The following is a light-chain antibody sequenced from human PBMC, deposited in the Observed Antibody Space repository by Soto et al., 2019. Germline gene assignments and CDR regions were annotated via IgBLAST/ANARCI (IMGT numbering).Light chain of an antibody. V-gene: IGKV3-15*01. J-gene: IGKJ5*01. CDR2: GTS. CDR1: QNVRNN. Sequence: EIVMTQPPATLSVSPGEGATLFCRASQNVRNNLAWYQQKPGQAPRLLIYGTSTRATGVPARFSGSGSGTDFTLTISSLQAADFAVYHCQHYNNWPITFGQGTRLEI. CDR3: QHYNNWPIT.